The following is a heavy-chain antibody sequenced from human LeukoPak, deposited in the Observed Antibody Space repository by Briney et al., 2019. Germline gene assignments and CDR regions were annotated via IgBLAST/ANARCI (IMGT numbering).Heavy chain of an antibody. V-gene: IGHV1-18*01. CDR1: GYSFTRLG. CDR3: ARNVGVDVVCDY. D-gene: IGHD2-15*01. Sequence: APVKVSCKASGYSFTRLGISWVRQAPGQGLEWMGWISGYNGNTNYAQKFQGRVTMTTDTSTSTAYMEVRSLRSDDTAVYYCARNVGVDVVCDYWGQGTLVTVSS. J-gene: IGHJ4*02. CDR2: ISGYNGNT.